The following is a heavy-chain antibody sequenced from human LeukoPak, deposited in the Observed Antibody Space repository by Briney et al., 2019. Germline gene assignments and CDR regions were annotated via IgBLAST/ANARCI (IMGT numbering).Heavy chain of an antibody. J-gene: IGHJ4*02. CDR1: GFSLSTSGVG. CDR3: AHRQVAAAGTKFDY. CDR2: IYWDDDK. D-gene: IGHD6-13*01. Sequence: SGPTLVKPTQTLTLTCTFSGFSLSTSGVGVGWIRQPPGKALEWLALIYWDDDKRYSPSLKSRLTITKDTSKNQVVLTMTNMDPVDTATYYCAHRQVAAAGTKFDYWGQGTLVTVSS. V-gene: IGHV2-5*02.